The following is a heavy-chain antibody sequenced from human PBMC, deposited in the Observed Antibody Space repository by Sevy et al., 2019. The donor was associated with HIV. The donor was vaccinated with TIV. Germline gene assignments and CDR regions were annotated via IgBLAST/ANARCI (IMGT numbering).Heavy chain of an antibody. Sequence: ASVKVSCKASGYTFTSYAMHWVRQAPGQRLEWMGWINAGNGNTKYSQKFQGRVTITRDTSASTDYMELSSLRSEDTAVYYCARERQRRAAAGTGWFDPWGQGTLVTVSS. J-gene: IGHJ5*02. CDR1: GYTFTSYA. D-gene: IGHD6-13*01. CDR2: INAGNGNT. V-gene: IGHV1-3*01. CDR3: ARERQRRAAAGTGWFDP.